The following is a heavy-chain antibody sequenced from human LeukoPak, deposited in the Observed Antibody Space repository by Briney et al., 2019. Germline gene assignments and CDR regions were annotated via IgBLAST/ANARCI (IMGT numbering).Heavy chain of an antibody. Sequence: GGSLRLSCAASGFTVSNSYMSWARQAPGKGLEWVSVIYSGGSAYYADSVKGRFTISRDNSKNTLYLQMNSLRADDTAVYYCARDAPQGYYYYYMDVWGKGTTVTVSS. CDR1: GFTVSNSY. CDR2: IYSGGSA. V-gene: IGHV3-53*01. J-gene: IGHJ6*03. CDR3: ARDAPQGYYYYYMDV.